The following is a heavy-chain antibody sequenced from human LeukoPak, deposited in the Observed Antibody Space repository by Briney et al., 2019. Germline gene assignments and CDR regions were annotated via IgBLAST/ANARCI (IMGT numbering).Heavy chain of an antibody. CDR1: GGSVSSGSYY. V-gene: IGHV4-61*01. CDR3: ARDCSGGSCYDY. Sequence: SETLSLTCTVSGGSVSSGSYYWSWIRQPPGKGLEWIGYIYYSGSTNYNPSLKSRVTISVDTSKNQFSLKLSSVTAADTAVYYCARDCSGGSCYDYWGQGTLVTVSS. J-gene: IGHJ4*02. D-gene: IGHD2-15*01. CDR2: IYYSGST.